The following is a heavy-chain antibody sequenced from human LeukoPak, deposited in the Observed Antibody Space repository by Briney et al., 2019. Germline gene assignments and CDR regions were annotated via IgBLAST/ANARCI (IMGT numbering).Heavy chain of an antibody. CDR1: GFTFSTYW. CDR3: ARKKYYYDTSTYGWFYP. D-gene: IGHD3-22*01. Sequence: GGSLRLSCAASGFTFSTYWMTWVRQAPGKGLEWVANINQNGSETYYVDSVKGRFTISRDNAKNSLYLQMNSLRVEDTAVYYCARKKYYYDTSTYGWFYPWGQGISVTVSS. J-gene: IGHJ5*02. V-gene: IGHV3-7*01. CDR2: INQNGSET.